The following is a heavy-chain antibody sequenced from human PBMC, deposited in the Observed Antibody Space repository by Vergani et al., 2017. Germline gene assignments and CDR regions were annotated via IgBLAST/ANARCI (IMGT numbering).Heavy chain of an antibody. D-gene: IGHD2-15*01. Sequence: QLQLQESGPGLVKPSETLSLTCTVSGGSISSYYWSWIRQPPEKGLEWIGYIYYSGSTNYNPSLKSRVTISVDTSKNQFSLKLSSVTAADTAVYYCARDCSGGWYGWFDPWGQGTLVTVSS. CDR2: IYYSGST. V-gene: IGHV4-59*01. CDR3: ARDCSGGWYGWFDP. J-gene: IGHJ5*02. CDR1: GGSISSYY.